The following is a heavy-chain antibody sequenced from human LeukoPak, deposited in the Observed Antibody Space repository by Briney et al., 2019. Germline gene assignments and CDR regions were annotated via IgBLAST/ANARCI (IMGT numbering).Heavy chain of an antibody. V-gene: IGHV3-48*02. Sequence: GGSLRLSCAASGFTFTNYAMSWVRQAPGKGLEWVSFISSSDTIYYADSVKGRFTISRDNAKNSLYLQMTSLRDDDTAVYYCARVRGATAVTMYFDFWGQGTLVTVSS. J-gene: IGHJ4*02. CDR3: ARVRGATAVTMYFDF. D-gene: IGHD4-23*01. CDR1: GFTFTNYA. CDR2: ISSSDTI.